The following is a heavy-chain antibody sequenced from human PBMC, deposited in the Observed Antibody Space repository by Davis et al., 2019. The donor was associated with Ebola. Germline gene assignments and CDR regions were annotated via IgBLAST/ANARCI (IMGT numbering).Heavy chain of an antibody. Sequence: PGRSLRLSCAASGFTFNNYCMSWIRKAPAHGLEWAAHISPDGSAKYYVDSTKGRFTISRDNAKNSLYLQMHTLRAEDTAVYYCVRWGYENYWGQGILVTVSS. CDR1: GFTFNNYC. D-gene: IGHD7-27*01. J-gene: IGHJ4*02. V-gene: IGHV3-7*03. CDR2: ISPDGSAK. CDR3: VRWGYENY.